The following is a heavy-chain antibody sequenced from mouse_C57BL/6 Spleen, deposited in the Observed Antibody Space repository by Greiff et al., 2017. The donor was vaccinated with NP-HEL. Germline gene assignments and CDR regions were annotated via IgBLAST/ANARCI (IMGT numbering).Heavy chain of an antibody. CDR1: GFTFTDYY. J-gene: IGHJ4*01. Sequence: EVNVVESEGGLVQPGSSMKLSCTASGFTFTDYYMAWVRQVPEKGLEWVANINYDGSSTYYLDSLKSRFIISRDNAKNILYLQMSSLKSEDTATYYCARAPSYDYAMDYWGQGTSVTVSS. CDR3: ARAPSYDYAMDY. V-gene: IGHV5-16*01. D-gene: IGHD2-4*01. CDR2: INYDGSST.